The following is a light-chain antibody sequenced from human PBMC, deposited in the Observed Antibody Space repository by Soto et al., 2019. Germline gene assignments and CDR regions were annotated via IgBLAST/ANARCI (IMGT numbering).Light chain of an antibody. CDR3: QQVYTSAIT. CDR1: QGINTY. V-gene: IGKV1-39*01. J-gene: IGKJ5*01. CDR2: GAS. Sequence: DIQITHSPSSLSASVLERVPITCQTSQGINTYLNWYQQKPGKAPKLLIYGASTLQSGVPLRFSGSGSGTDFTLTVNSLQPEDFATYYCQQVYTSAITFGQGTRLE.